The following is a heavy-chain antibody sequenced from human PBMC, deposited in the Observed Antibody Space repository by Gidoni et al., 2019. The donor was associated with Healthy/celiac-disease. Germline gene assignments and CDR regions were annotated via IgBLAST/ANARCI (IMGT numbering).Heavy chain of an antibody. J-gene: IGHJ6*03. CDR1: GFTFRSYS. CDR2: ISSSSSYI. V-gene: IGHV3-21*01. D-gene: IGHD1-26*01. Sequence: EVQLVESGGGLVKPGGSLRLSCAASGFTFRSYSMNWVRQAPGKGLEWVSSISSSSSYIYYADSVKGRFTISRDNAKNSLYLQMNSLRAEDTAVYYCARDRNWELLSYYYYMDVWGKGTTVTVSS. CDR3: ARDRNWELLSYYYYMDV.